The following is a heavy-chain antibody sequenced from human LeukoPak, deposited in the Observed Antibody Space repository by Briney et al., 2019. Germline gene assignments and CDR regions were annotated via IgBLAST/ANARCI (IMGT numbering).Heavy chain of an antibody. V-gene: IGHV3-23*01. CDR2: ISGSGGST. CDR1: GFTFSSYA. CDR3: AKDMEPYYYGSGSYEG. Sequence: PGGSLRLSCAASGFTFSSYAMSWVRQAPGKGLEWVSAISGSGGSTYYADSVKGRFTISRDNSKNTLYLQMNSLRAEDTAVYYCAKDMEPYYYGSGSYEGWGQGTLVTVSS. D-gene: IGHD3-10*01. J-gene: IGHJ4*02.